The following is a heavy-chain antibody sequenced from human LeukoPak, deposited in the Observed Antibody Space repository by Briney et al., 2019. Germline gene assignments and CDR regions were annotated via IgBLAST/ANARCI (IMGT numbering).Heavy chain of an antibody. V-gene: IGHV3-43*02. CDR3: AKEHSSSGSVDY. CDR2: ISGDGGTT. CDR1: GFTFDAYA. D-gene: IGHD1-26*01. J-gene: IGHJ4*02. Sequence: GGSLRLSCAASGFTFDAYAMYCVRQAPGKGLECVSLISGDGGTTYYADSVKGRFTISRDNSKNSLYLQMNSLRTEDTALYYCAKEHSSSGSVDYWGQGTLVTVSS.